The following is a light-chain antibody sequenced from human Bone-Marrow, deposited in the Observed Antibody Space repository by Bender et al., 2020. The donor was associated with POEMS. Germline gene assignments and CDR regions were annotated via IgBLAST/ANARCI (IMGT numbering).Light chain of an antibody. CDR3: TSYAGSNDLV. CDR2: EVT. J-gene: IGLJ3*02. V-gene: IGLV2-8*01. CDR1: SSDVGGYNY. Sequence: QSALTQPPSASGSPGQSVTISCTGTSSDVGGYNYVSWYQQYPGKAPKLIIYEVTKRPSGVPDRFSGSKSANTASLTVSGLQADDEADYYCTSYAGSNDLVFGGGTKVTVL.